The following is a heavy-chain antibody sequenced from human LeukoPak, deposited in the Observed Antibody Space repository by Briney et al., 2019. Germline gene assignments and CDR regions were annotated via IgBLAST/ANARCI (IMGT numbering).Heavy chain of an antibody. CDR3: ARGVSDYYDNYFVY. V-gene: IGHV4-30-2*01. CDR2: IHHSGST. CDR1: GGSISSGGYS. D-gene: IGHD3-22*01. J-gene: IGHJ4*02. Sequence: PSQTLSLTCAVSGGSISSGGYSWSWIRQPPGKGLEWIGYIHHSGSTYYNPSLKSRVTISVDRSKNQFSLKLSSVTAADTAVYYCARGVSDYYDNYFVYWGQGTLVTVSS.